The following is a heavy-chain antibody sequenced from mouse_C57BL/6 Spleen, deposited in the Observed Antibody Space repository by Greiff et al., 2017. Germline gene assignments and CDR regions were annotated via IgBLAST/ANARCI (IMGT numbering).Heavy chain of an antibody. CDR3: ARDRQLRLRGDYYAMDY. D-gene: IGHD3-2*02. CDR1: GFSLSTSGMG. Sequence: QVTLKVSGPGILQSSQTLSLTCSFSGFSLSTSGMGVSWIRQPSGKGLEWLAHIYWDDDKRYNPSLKSRLTISKDTSRNQVFLKITSVDTADTATYYCARDRQLRLRGDYYAMDYWGQGTSVTVSS. CDR2: IYWDDDK. V-gene: IGHV8-12*01. J-gene: IGHJ4*01.